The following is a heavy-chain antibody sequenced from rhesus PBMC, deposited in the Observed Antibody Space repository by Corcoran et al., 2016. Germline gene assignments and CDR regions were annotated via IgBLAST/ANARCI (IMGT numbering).Heavy chain of an antibody. CDR3: SRNSNYQDKLGYYFDY. V-gene: IGHV3-11*01. CDR1: GFTVSSYW. D-gene: IGHD4-23*01. J-gene: IGHJ4*01. Sequence: EVQLAESGGGLVQPGGSLRLSCAASGFTVSSYWLSWVRQAPGKGLELLSYIYGITMYYGNSGNGRSTVARDNAKNALYLQMNSLRDDDTAVYYCSRNSNYQDKLGYYFDYWGQGVLVTVSS. CDR2: IYGITM.